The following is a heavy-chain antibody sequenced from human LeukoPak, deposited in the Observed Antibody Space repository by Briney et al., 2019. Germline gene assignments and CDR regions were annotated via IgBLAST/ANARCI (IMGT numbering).Heavy chain of an antibody. CDR3: ARRFGDPPRFDY. Sequence: ASVKVSCKASGYXFTRCYIQWVRQAPGQGLEWMGIINPSDGTTRYPQKFQGRVTMTRDTSTSTVYMELSSLRSEDTAVYYCARRFGDPPRFDYWGQGTLVTVSS. CDR2: INPSDGTT. CDR1: GYXFTRCY. D-gene: IGHD3-10*01. V-gene: IGHV1-46*01. J-gene: IGHJ4*02.